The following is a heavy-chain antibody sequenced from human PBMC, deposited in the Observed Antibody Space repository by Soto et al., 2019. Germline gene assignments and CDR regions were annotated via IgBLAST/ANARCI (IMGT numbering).Heavy chain of an antibody. CDR1: GGSFSSYA. D-gene: IGHD3-22*01. CDR3: ARHYYYDSSGYFDY. CDR2: IIPIFGTA. Sequence: GASVKVSCKASGGSFSSYAISWVRQAPGQGLEWMGGIIPIFGTANYAQKFQGRVTITADESTSTAYMELSSLRSEDTAVYYCARHYYYDSSGYFDYWGQGTLVTVSS. J-gene: IGHJ4*02. V-gene: IGHV1-69*13.